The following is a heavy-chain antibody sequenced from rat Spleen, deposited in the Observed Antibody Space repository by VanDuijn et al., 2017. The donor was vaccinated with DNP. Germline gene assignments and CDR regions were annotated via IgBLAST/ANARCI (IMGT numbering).Heavy chain of an antibody. CDR2: ISTRGGDT. Sequence: EVQLVESGGGLVQPGRSLKLSCVASGFTFSNYDMAWVRQAITKGLEWVASISTRGGDTYYGDSVKGRFTVSRDNAKSTLYLQMDSLGSEGTPTYYCTTFEGTNAWGQGTSVTVSS. J-gene: IGHJ4*01. CDR3: TTFEGTNA. D-gene: IGHD1-11*01. V-gene: IGHV5-25*01. CDR1: GFTFSNYD.